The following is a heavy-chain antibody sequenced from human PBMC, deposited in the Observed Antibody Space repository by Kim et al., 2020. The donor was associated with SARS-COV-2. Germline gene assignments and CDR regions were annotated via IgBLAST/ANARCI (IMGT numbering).Heavy chain of an antibody. CDR3: ARQYFDWLLFPFDY. J-gene: IGHJ4*02. Sequence: DYVKGRFTISRDNAKNSLYLQMNSLRDEETAVYYCARQYFDWLLFPFDYWGQGTLVTVSS. D-gene: IGHD3-9*01. V-gene: IGHV3-48*02.